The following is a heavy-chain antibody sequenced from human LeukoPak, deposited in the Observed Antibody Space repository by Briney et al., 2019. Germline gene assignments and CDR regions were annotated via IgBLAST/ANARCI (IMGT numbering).Heavy chain of an antibody. J-gene: IGHJ4*02. CDR3: ARDYTGGWNDY. CDR2: IIGSSGST. Sequence: GGSLRLSCAASGFIFSSYEMNWVRQAPGKGLEWVSGIIGSSGSTYYGDSVKGRFTISRDNSKNTLYVQMTSLRAEDTAVYYCARDYTGGWNDYWGQGTLVTVSS. CDR1: GFIFSSYE. V-gene: IGHV3-23*01. D-gene: IGHD7-27*01.